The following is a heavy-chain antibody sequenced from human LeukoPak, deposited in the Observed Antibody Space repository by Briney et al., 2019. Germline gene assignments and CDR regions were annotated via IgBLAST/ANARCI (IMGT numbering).Heavy chain of an antibody. CDR2: IYSGGNT. CDR3: ARLDSSGYRSFDY. CDR1: GFTVSSNY. Sequence: GGSLRLSCAASGFTVSSNYMTWVRQAPGKGLEWVSVIYSGGNTYYADSVTGRFTISRDNSTNTLYLLMHSLRAEDTAVYYCARLDSSGYRSFDYWGQGTLVTVSS. D-gene: IGHD3-22*01. V-gene: IGHV3-53*01. J-gene: IGHJ4*02.